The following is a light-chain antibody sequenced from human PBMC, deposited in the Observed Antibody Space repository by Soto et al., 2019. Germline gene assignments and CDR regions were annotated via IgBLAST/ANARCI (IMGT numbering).Light chain of an antibody. CDR2: DAS. J-gene: IGKJ5*01. CDR3: QQRSSWPIT. CDR1: QSVSRY. V-gene: IGKV3-11*01. Sequence: EIVLTQSPATLSLSPGERATLSCRASQSVSRYLVWYQQKPGQAPRLLIYDASNRATGIPARFSGSGSGTDFTLTISSLEPEDSAVYYCQQRSSWPITFGQGTRLEMK.